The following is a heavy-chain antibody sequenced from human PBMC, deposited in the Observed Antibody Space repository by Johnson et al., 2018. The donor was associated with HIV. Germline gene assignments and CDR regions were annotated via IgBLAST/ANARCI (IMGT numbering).Heavy chain of an antibody. J-gene: IGHJ3*02. CDR3: ARVMGATQVMGAFDI. D-gene: IGHD1-26*01. CDR1: GFTFSNFD. Sequence: VQLVESGGGVVQPGGSLRLSCAASGFTFSNFDMDWVRQAPGRGLEWIVSISYDGSNKYYGDSVKGRFTISRDNSKNTLYLQMNSLRAEDTAVYYCARVMGATQVMGAFDIWGQGTLVTVSS. V-gene: IGHV3-30*03. CDR2: ISYDGSNK.